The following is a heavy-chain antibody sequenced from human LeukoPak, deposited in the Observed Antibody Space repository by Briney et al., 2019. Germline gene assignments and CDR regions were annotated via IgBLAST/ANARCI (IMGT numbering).Heavy chain of an antibody. V-gene: IGHV7-4-1*02. Sequence: ASVKVSCKASGYTFTSYAINWVRQAPGQGLEYMGWIRTSTGSPTYAQGFTGRFVFSLDTSVNTAYLQISSLKAEDTAVYNCARDLDSAAFDIWGQGTMDTVSS. D-gene: IGHD2-15*01. CDR3: ARDLDSAAFDI. CDR2: IRTSTGSP. CDR1: GYTFTSYA. J-gene: IGHJ3*02.